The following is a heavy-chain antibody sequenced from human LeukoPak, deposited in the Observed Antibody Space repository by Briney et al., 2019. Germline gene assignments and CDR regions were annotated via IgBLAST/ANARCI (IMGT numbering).Heavy chain of an antibody. V-gene: IGHV3-23*01. D-gene: IGHD5-12*01. CDR1: GFSFAGYA. Sequence: GGSLRLSCAAPGFSFAGYALTWVRQAPGQGLEWVSGITGGGTSTYYADFVKGRLTISRDNSQNTVYLQMNSLRVEDTAVYYCAKTSGYYAYYSGMDVWGKGTTVTVSS. CDR2: ITGGGTST. J-gene: IGHJ6*04. CDR3: AKTSGYYAYYSGMDV.